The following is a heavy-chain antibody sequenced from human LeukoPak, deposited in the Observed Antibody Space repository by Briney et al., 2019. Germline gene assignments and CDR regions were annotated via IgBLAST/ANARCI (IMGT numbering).Heavy chain of an antibody. CDR2: ISDSGNT. CDR3: ARDRPLYGMDV. V-gene: IGHV4-39*07. Sequence: SETLSPTCTVSGGSISNRSYYWGWIRQPPGKGLEWIGKISDSGNTYYSPSLRSRVTISIDTSKNQFSLKLSSVIAADTAVYYCARDRPLYGMDVWGQGTTVTVSS. CDR1: GGSISNRSYY. J-gene: IGHJ6*02. D-gene: IGHD6-6*01.